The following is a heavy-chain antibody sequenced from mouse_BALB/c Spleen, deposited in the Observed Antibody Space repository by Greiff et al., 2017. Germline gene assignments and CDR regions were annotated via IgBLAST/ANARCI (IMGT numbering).Heavy chain of an antibody. CDR3: AFYYGSGDYFDY. CDR1: GFNIKDTY. Sequence: EVKLQESGAELVKPGASVKLSCTASGFNIKDTYMHWVKQRPEQGLEWIGRIDPANGNTKYDPKFQGKATITADTSSNTAYLQLSSLTSEDTAVYYCAFYYGSGDYFDYWGQGTTLTVSS. V-gene: IGHV14-3*02. D-gene: IGHD1-1*01. CDR2: IDPANGNT. J-gene: IGHJ2*01.